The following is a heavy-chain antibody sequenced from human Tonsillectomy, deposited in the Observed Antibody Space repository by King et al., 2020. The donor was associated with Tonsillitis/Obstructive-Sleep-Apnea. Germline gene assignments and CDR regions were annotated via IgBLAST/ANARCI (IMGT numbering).Heavy chain of an antibody. V-gene: IGHV3-21*01. CDR3: VGGAGYSSGWFYYYYGMDV. CDR1: AFSFSSYS. D-gene: IGHD6-19*01. Sequence: VQLVESGGGLVKPGGSLRLSCAASAFSFSSYSMNWVRQAPGKGLEWVSSISSSSIYIYYTDSVKGRFTISRDNAKNSLYLQMNSLGAEDTAVYYCVGGAGYSSGWFYYYYGMDVWGQGTTVTVSS. CDR2: ISSSSIYI. J-gene: IGHJ6*02.